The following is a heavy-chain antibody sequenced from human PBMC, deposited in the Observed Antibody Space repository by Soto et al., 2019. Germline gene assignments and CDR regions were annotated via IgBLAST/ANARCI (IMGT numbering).Heavy chain of an antibody. CDR3: TVEGKAAHDFSFDV. CDR1: GDCLTGLG. D-gene: IGHD6-13*01. CDR2: IRSKAYGGTT. V-gene: IGHV3-49*04. J-gene: IGHJ3*01. Sequence: GGTLRLSCTVSGDCLTGLGVSWVRQGPGKGQGWVGFIRSKAYGGTTEYATSVKGRFIISREDSKSIAYLQMNSLKTEATAVYYCTVEGKAAHDFSFDVWGQGTMVTVSS.